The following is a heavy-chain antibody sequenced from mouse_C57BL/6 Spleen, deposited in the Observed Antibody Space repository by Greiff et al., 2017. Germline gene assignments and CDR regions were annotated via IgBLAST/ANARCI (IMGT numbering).Heavy chain of an antibody. V-gene: IGHV1-80*01. D-gene: IGHD2-4*01. CDR3: ARAGDYDDVTGFAY. CDR1: GYAFSSYW. CDR2: IYPGDGDT. Sequence: VKLVESGAELVKPGASVKISCKASGYAFSSYWMNWVKQRPGKGLEWIGQIYPGDGDTNYNGKFKGKATLTADKSSSTAYMQLSSLTSEDSAVYFCARAGDYDDVTGFAYWGQGTLVTVSA. J-gene: IGHJ3*01.